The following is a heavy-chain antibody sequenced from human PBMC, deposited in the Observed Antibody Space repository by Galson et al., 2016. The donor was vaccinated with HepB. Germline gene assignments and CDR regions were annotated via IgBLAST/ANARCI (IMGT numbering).Heavy chain of an antibody. CDR2: ISAYNGDT. J-gene: IGHJ4*02. D-gene: IGHD3-3*01. V-gene: IGHV1-18*01. CDR3: ARDPNYDFWRGYYRVRRGLDY. Sequence: SVKVSCKASGYTSTSYGISWVRQAPGQGLEWMGWISAYNGDTNYSQKFQGRVTMTTDTSTSTAYMELRSLRGDDTAVFYCARDPNYDFWRGYYRVRRGLDYWGQGTLVTVSS. CDR1: GYTSTSYG.